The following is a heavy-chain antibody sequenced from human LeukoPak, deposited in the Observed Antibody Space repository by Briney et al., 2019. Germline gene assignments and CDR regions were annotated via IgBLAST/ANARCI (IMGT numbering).Heavy chain of an antibody. Sequence: GGSLRLSCVASGFTFDDYAMHWVRQTPGKGLEWVSGISWNSGNIDYADSVKGRFTISRDNAKNSLFLQMNSLRTEDTALYYCAKEQDYFDSWGQGTLVTVSS. CDR1: GFTFDDYA. V-gene: IGHV3-9*01. CDR2: ISWNSGNI. CDR3: AKEQDYFDS. J-gene: IGHJ4*02.